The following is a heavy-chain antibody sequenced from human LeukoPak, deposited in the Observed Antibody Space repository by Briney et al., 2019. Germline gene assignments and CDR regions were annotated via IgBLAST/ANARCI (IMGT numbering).Heavy chain of an antibody. CDR3: ARDRELFGLGNNWFRYSDF. CDR1: GGSMSTSSYY. CDR2: IYYSGST. D-gene: IGHD1-20*01. V-gene: IGHV4-39*01. J-gene: IGHJ2*01. Sequence: SETLSLTCSVSGGSMSTSSYYWGWIRQPPGKGLEWIGTIYYSGSTYYNPSLNSRVTISVVTSNNQFSLKLSSVTAADTAVYYCARDRELFGLGNNWFRYSDFWGRGTLVTVSS.